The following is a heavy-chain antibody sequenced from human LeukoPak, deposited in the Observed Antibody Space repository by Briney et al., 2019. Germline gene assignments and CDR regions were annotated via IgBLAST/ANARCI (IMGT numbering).Heavy chain of an antibody. Sequence: PGGSLRLSRVASGFIFGRYWMHWVRQAPGKGLVWVSRVNSDGSHTTYADSVKGRFTISRDNVKNTVYLQINSLRAEDTAVYYCARVAHDYVDSGPDYWGQGTPVTVSS. D-gene: IGHD4-17*01. CDR3: ARVAHDYVDSGPDY. CDR1: GFIFGRYW. J-gene: IGHJ4*02. CDR2: VNSDGSHT. V-gene: IGHV3-74*01.